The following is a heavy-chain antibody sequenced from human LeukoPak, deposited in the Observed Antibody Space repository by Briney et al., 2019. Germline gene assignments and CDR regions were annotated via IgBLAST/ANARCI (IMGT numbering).Heavy chain of an antibody. CDR1: GGSISSYY. CDR3: ARMNVWNDERVSWFDP. CDR2: IYYSGST. D-gene: IGHD1-1*01. J-gene: IGHJ5*02. Sequence: SETLSLTCTVSGGSISSYYWSWIRQPPGKGLEWIGYIYYSGSTNYNPSLKSRVTISVDTSKNQVSLRLISVTAADTAVYFCARMNVWNDERVSWFDPWGQGILVTVSS. V-gene: IGHV4-59*12.